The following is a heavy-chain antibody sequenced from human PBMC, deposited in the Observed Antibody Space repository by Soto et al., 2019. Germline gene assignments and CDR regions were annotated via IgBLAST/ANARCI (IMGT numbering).Heavy chain of an antibody. V-gene: IGHV3-73*01. CDR3: TRPSDYEGFDY. D-gene: IGHD4-17*01. CDR1: GFTFSGSA. Sequence: PGGSLILSCAASGFTFSGSAMHWVRQASGKGLEWVGRIRSKANSYATAYAASVKGRFTISRDDSKNTAYLQMNSLKTEDTAVYYCTRPSDYEGFDYWGQGTLVTVSS. CDR2: IRSKANSYAT. J-gene: IGHJ4*02.